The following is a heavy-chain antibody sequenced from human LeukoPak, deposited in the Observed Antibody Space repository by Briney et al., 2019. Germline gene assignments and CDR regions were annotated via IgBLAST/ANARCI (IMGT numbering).Heavy chain of an antibody. CDR2: INAGNGNT. CDR1: GFTFSDYF. V-gene: IGHV1/OR15-3*02. J-gene: IGHJ4*02. D-gene: IGHD3-9*01. CDR3: ARDSVLSGANYDIWIDILTGHFDY. Sequence: PGGSLRLSCAASGFTFSDYFMSWIRQAPGKGLEWMGWINAGNGNTEYSQKFQGRVTITRDTSASTAYMELSSLRSEDTAVYYCARDSVLSGANYDIWIDILTGHFDYWGQGTLVTVSS.